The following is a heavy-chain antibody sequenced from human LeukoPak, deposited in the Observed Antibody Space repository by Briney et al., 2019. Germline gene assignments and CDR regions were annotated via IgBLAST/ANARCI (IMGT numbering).Heavy chain of an antibody. D-gene: IGHD3-10*01. V-gene: IGHV1-18*04. CDR3: ATDLDGSGSYYY. Sequence: ASVKVSCKASGYSFSANYIHWVRQAPGQGLEWMGWISGYNGNTNYAQKLQGRLTMTTDTSTSTAYMELRSLRSDDTAVYYCATDLDGSGSYYYWGQGTLVTVSS. CDR1: GYSFSANY. J-gene: IGHJ4*02. CDR2: ISGYNGNT.